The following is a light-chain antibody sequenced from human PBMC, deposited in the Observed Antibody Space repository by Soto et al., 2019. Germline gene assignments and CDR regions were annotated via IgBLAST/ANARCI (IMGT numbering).Light chain of an antibody. CDR3: RSYTSSSALAYV. Sequence: QSVLTQPASVSGSPGQSITISCTGTSSDVGGYNYVSWYQQHPGKAPKLMIYEVSNRPSGVSNRFSGSKSGNTASLTISGLQAEDEADYYCRSYTSSSALAYVFGNGTKVTV. CDR2: EVS. V-gene: IGLV2-14*01. J-gene: IGLJ1*01. CDR1: SSDVGGYNY.